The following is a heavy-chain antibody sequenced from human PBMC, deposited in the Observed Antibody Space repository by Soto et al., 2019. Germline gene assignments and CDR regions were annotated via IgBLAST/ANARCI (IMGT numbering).Heavy chain of an antibody. CDR2: IYYSGST. D-gene: IGHD3-10*01. CDR1: GGSISSGGYY. CDR3: ARALSGSYFVLEY. J-gene: IGHJ4*02. Sequence: SETLSLTCTFSGGSISSGGYYWSWIRQHPGKGLEWIGYIYYSGSTYYNPSFKSRVNITVDSSQNQFSLKMSSVTAADTAVYFCARALSGSYFVLEYWGPGAPVTVSS. V-gene: IGHV4-31*03.